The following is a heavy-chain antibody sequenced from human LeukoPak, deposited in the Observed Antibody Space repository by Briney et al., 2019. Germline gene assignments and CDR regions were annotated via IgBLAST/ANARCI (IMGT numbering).Heavy chain of an antibody. D-gene: IGHD1-26*01. CDR1: GYIFTSYY. CDR3: ARVGGSYNVDY. CDR2: INPSGGST. J-gene: IGHJ4*02. V-gene: IGHV1-46*01. Sequence: ASVKVSCKASGYIFTSYYMHWVRQAPGQGLEWMGIINPSGGSTSYAQKFQGRVTMTRDMSTSSVYMELSSLRSEDTAVYYCARVGGSYNVDYWGQGTLVTVSS.